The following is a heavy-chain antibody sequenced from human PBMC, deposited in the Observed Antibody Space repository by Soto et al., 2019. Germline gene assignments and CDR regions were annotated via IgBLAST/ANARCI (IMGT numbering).Heavy chain of an antibody. J-gene: IGHJ5*01. CDR3: ARGIWVATTADYYLDS. CDR2: IYYSGST. D-gene: IGHD5-12*01. Sequence: SETLSLTCTVSGGSITSYYWSWIRQPPGKGLEWIGYIYYSGSTNYNPSLKSRVTISVDTSKNQFSLKLSSVTAADTAVYYCARGIWVATTADYYLDSWGQATLVTVSS. CDR1: GGSITSYY. V-gene: IGHV4-59*01.